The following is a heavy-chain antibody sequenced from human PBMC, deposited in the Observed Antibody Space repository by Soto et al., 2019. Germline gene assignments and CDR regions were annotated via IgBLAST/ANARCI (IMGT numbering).Heavy chain of an antibody. CDR1: GFTFSSYG. Sequence: CLRLSCAASGFTFSSYGMHWVRQAPGKGLEWVAVISYDGSNKYYADSVKGRFTISRDNSKNTLYLQMNSLRAEDTAVYYCAKRTSRIAVAGTDYWGQGTLVTVSS. CDR2: ISYDGSNK. J-gene: IGHJ4*02. CDR3: AKRTSRIAVAGTDY. V-gene: IGHV3-30*18. D-gene: IGHD6-19*01.